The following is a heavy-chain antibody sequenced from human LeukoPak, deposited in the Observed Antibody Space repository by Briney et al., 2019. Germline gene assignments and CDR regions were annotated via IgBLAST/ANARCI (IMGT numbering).Heavy chain of an antibody. Sequence: PSETLSLTCTVSGDSISGFYWSWIRQPAGKGLEWIGRIYTSGSTNYNPSLQSRVTMSVGTSTNQFSLGLSSMTAADTAVYYCARDCWGGGRCDGFDYWGQGTLVTVSS. J-gene: IGHJ4*02. CDR3: ARDCWGGGRCDGFDY. D-gene: IGHD2-15*01. CDR1: GDSISGFY. CDR2: IYTSGST. V-gene: IGHV4-4*07.